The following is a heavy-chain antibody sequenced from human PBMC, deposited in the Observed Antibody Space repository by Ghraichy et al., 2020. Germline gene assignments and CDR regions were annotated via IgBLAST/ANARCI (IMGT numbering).Heavy chain of an antibody. CDR2: ISARGSLT. Sequence: GESLNISCAASGFTFNSNALSWVRQAPGKGLEWVSSISARGSLTYYADSVKGRFTISRDSSTNTLYLQMNSLRAEDTALYYCAKRTWGEWGGMDVWGPGTTVIVSS. CDR1: GFTFNSNA. J-gene: IGHJ6*02. D-gene: IGHD3-16*01. CDR3: AKRTWGEWGGMDV. V-gene: IGHV3-23*01.